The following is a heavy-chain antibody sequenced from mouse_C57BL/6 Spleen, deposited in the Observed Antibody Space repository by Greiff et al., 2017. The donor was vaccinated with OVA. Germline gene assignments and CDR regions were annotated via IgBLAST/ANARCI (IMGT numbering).Heavy chain of an antibody. CDR3: ARSPTTANFDY. CDR2: IYPGDGDT. J-gene: IGHJ2*01. CDR1: GYAFSSYW. Sequence: VQLQQSGAELVKPGASVKISCKASGYAFSSYWMNWVKQRPGQGLEWIGQIYPGDGDTNYNGKFKGKATLTADKSSSTAYMQLSSLTSEDSAVYFCARSPTTANFDYWGQGTTLTVSA. D-gene: IGHD1-2*01. V-gene: IGHV1-80*01.